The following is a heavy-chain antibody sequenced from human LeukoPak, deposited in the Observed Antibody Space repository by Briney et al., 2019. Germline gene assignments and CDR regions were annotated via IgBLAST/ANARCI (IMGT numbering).Heavy chain of an antibody. Sequence: SQTLSLTCTVSGGSISSGGYYWSWLRQPPGKGLEWIGYIYHSGSTYYNPSLKSRVTISVDRSKNQFSLKLSSVTAADTAVYYCARTAFPLASAWRAYCGGDCYSYWYFDLWGRGTLVTVSS. D-gene: IGHD2-21*02. CDR1: GGSISSGGYY. CDR3: ARTAFPLASAWRAYCGGDCYSYWYFDL. J-gene: IGHJ2*01. CDR2: IYHSGST. V-gene: IGHV4-30-2*01.